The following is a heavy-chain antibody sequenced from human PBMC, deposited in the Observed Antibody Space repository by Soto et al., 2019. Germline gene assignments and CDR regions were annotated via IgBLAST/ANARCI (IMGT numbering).Heavy chain of an antibody. J-gene: IGHJ4*02. D-gene: IGHD4-4*01. Sequence: QVQLQESGPGLVKPSETLSLTCNVSGGSMSSYYWSWIRQPPGQGLEWIGYVYYSGSTNYNPSLKSRVTISVETSKNQFSLKLSSVTAADTAVYYCASYANYNHFWGQGTLVTVSS. CDR1: GGSMSSYY. V-gene: IGHV4-59*01. CDR2: VYYSGST. CDR3: ASYANYNHF.